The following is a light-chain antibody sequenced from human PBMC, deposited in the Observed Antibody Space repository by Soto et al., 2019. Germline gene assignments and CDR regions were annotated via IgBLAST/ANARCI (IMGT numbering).Light chain of an antibody. CDR3: YSTTDNSRA. J-gene: IGLJ2*01. CDR1: MLTKNY. V-gene: IGLV3-27*01. CDR2: KDS. Sequence: SYELTQPSSVSVSPGQTARITCSGDMLTKNYARWFQQKPGQAPLLLIYKDSERPSGIPERFSGSSSGTTVTLTISGAQVEDEADYYCYSTTDNSRAFGGGTKLTVL.